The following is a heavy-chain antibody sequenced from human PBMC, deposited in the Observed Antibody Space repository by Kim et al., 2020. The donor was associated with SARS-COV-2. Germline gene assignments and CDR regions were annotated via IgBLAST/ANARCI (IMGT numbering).Heavy chain of an antibody. CDR3: AKFYGL. CDR1: GFTFSSYA. CDR2: ISYDGSNK. J-gene: IGHJ4*02. Sequence: GGSLRLSCAASGFTFSSYAMHWVRQAPGKGLEWVAVISYDGSNKYYADSVKGRFTISRDNSKNTLYLQMNSLRAEDTAVYYCAKFYGLWGQGTLVTVSS. D-gene: IGHD3-10*01. V-gene: IGHV3-30-3*01.